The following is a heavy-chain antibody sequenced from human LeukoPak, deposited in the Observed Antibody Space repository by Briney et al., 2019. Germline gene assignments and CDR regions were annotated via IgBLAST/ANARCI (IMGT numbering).Heavy chain of an antibody. V-gene: IGHV3-23*01. CDR3: AKDPEITMIVVVINWFDP. CDR2: ISGSDGST. J-gene: IGHJ5*02. D-gene: IGHD3-22*01. Sequence: GGSLRLSCAASGFTFSSYAMSWVRQAPGKGLEWVSAISGSDGSTYYADSVKGRFTISRDNSKNTLYLQMNSLRAEDTAVYYCAKDPEITMIVVVINWFDPWGQGTLVTVSS. CDR1: GFTFSSYA.